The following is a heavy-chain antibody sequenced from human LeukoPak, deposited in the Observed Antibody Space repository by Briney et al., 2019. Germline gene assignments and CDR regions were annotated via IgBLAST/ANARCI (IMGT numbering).Heavy chain of an antibody. V-gene: IGHV3-21*01. CDR2: ISSSSSYI. CDR3: ARDLAYGDDGL. Sequence: GGSLRLSCAASGFTLSNYNMNWVRQAPGKGLEWVAFISSSSSYIFYADSLKGRFTISRDNAKNSLYLQMNSLRADDTAVYYCARDLAYGDDGLWGQGTLVTVSS. CDR1: GFTLSNYN. D-gene: IGHD4-17*01. J-gene: IGHJ4*02.